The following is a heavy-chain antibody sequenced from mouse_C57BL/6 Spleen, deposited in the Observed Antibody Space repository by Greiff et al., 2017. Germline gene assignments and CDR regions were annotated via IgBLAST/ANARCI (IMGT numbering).Heavy chain of an antibody. CDR3: ARTPYGNYYAMDY. D-gene: IGHD2-1*01. CDR2: IWTGGGT. CDR1: GFSLTSYA. J-gene: IGHJ4*01. Sequence: QVQLQQSGPGLVAPSQSLSITCTVSGFSLTSYAISWVRQPPGKGLEWLGVIWTGGGTNYNSALKSRLSISKDNSKSQVFLKMNSLQTDDTARYYCARTPYGNYYAMDYWGQGTSVTVSS. V-gene: IGHV2-9-1*01.